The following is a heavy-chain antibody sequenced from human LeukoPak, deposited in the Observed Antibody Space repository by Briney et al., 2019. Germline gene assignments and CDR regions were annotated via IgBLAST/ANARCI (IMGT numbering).Heavy chain of an antibody. CDR2: ISAYDGNT. D-gene: IGHD3-22*01. CDR1: GYTFTGYY. J-gene: IGHJ6*02. CDR3: ARDTLFDSSGYYWDHYYYYYGMDV. V-gene: IGHV1-18*04. Sequence: ASVKVSCKASGYTFTGYYMHWVRQAPGQGLEWMGWISAYDGNTNYAQKLQGRVTMTTVTSTSTAYMELRSLRSDDTAVYYCARDTLFDSSGYYWDHYYYYYGMDVWGQGTTVTVSS.